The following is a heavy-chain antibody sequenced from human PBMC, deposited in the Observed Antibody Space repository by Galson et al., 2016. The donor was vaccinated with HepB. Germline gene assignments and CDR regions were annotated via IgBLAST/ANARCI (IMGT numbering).Heavy chain of an antibody. Sequence: SLRLSCAASRFNFSSFAMHWVRQAPGKGLEGVAEISYTGSKEKYADAVKGRFTIFRDNSKNTLYLQMTSLRADDTAVYYCARPIHSILSVTGQRDGDYRGQGTLVTVSS. CDR3: ARPIHSILSVTGQRDGDY. CDR2: ISYTGSKE. V-gene: IGHV3-30-3*01. D-gene: IGHD6-19*01. J-gene: IGHJ4*02. CDR1: RFNFSSFA.